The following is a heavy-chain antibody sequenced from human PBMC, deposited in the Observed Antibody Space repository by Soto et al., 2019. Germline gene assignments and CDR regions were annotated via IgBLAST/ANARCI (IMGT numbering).Heavy chain of an antibody. CDR1: GGSFSGYY. V-gene: IGHV4-34*01. D-gene: IGHD6-13*01. CDR3: ARGHRYADSSSWCIDY. J-gene: IGHJ4*02. Sequence: QVQLQQWGAGLLKPSETLSLTCAVYGGSFSGYYWSWIRQPLGKGLEWIGEINHSGSTNYNPSLKSRVTISVDTSKNQFSLKLSSVTAADTAVYYCARGHRYADSSSWCIDYWGQGTLVTVSS. CDR2: INHSGST.